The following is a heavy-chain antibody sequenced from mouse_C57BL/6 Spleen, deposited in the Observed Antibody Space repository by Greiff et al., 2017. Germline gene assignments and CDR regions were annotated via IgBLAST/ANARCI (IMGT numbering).Heavy chain of an antibody. CDR1: GYTFTDYN. V-gene: IGHV1-22*01. D-gene: IGHD1-1*01. CDR3: ARWITTVVAKYYFDY. CDR2: INPNNGGT. Sequence: VQLQQSGPELVKPGASVKMSCKASGYTFTDYNMHWVKQSHGKSLEWIGYINPNNGGTSYNQKFKGKATLTVNKSSSTAYMELRSLTSEESAVYYCARWITTVVAKYYFDYWGQGTTLTVSS. J-gene: IGHJ2*01.